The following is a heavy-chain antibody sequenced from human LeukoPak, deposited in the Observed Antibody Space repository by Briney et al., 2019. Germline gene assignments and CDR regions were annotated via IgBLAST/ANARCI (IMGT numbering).Heavy chain of an antibody. CDR2: IIPIFGTA. J-gene: IGHJ4*02. CDR1: GGTFSSYA. D-gene: IGHD3-22*01. CDR3: AKAMTKGPPFDY. Sequence: ASVKVSCKASGGTFSSYATSWVRQAPGQGLEWMGGIIPIFGTANYAQKFQGRVTITADESTSTAYMELSSLRSEDTAVYYCAKAMTKGPPFDYWGQETLVTVS. V-gene: IGHV1-69*01.